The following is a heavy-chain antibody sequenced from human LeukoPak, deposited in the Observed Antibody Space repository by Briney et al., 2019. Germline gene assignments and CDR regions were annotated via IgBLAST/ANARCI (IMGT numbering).Heavy chain of an antibody. Sequence: SETLSLTCTVSGGSISSGGYYWSWIRQPPGKGLEWIGYIYHSGSTYYNPSLKSRVTISVDRSKNQFSLKLSSVTAADTAMYYCATSSGYDPNWFDPWGQGTLVTVSS. CDR1: GGSISSGGYY. J-gene: IGHJ5*02. D-gene: IGHD5-12*01. V-gene: IGHV4-30-2*01. CDR3: ATSSGYDPNWFDP. CDR2: IYHSGST.